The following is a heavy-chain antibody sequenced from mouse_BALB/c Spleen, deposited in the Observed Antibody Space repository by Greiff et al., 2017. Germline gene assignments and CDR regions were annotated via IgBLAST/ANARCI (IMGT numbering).Heavy chain of an antibody. CDR2: IWGDGST. CDR3: ASNYGSRYYAMDY. V-gene: IGHV2-6-7*01. D-gene: IGHD1-1*01. Sequence: VQVVESGPGLVAPSQSLSITCTVSGFSLTGYGVNWVRQPPGKGLEWLGMIWGDGSTDYNSALKSRLSISKDNSKSQVFLKMNSLQTDDTARYYCASNYGSRYYAMDYWGQGTSVTVSS. CDR1: GFSLTGYG. J-gene: IGHJ4*01.